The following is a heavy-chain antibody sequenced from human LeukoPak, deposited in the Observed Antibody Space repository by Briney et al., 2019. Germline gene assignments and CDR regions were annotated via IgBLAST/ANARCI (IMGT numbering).Heavy chain of an antibody. CDR2: ISCSGSSI. J-gene: IGHJ3*02. Sequence: PGGSLRLSCAASGFTLSSYEMNWVRQAPGKGLEWVSYISCSGSSIYYADSVKGRFTISRDNAKNSLYLQMNSLRAEDTAVYYCARDGGIAVAGDSFDIWGQGTMVTVSS. D-gene: IGHD6-19*01. V-gene: IGHV3-48*03. CDR3: ARDGGIAVAGDSFDI. CDR1: GFTLSSYE.